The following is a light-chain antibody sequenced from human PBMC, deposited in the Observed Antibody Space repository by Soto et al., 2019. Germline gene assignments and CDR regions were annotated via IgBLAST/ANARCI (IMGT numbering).Light chain of an antibody. Sequence: ETVLTQSPGTLSLSPGERVTLSCRASQTVASNYFAWYQQRPDQAPRLLMNGASTRATGVPDRFSGSGSGTDFTLTISRLEPEDFAVYYCPQYTNSRWTFGQGTKVDIK. CDR2: GAS. CDR3: PQYTNSRWT. J-gene: IGKJ1*01. V-gene: IGKV3-20*01. CDR1: QTVASNY.